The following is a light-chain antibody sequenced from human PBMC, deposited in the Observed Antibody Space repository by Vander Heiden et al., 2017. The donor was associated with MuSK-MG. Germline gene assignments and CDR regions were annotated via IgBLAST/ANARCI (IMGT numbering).Light chain of an antibody. V-gene: IGKV1-33*01. Sequence: DRQRSQAPSSLSASVGDRVTITCQASQDIGNFLNWYQHKPGKAPELLISEASTLQAGVPSRCSGSGVGTDFTLTINGLQPEDFATYYCLQYDIMPPSTFGPGT. CDR2: EAS. CDR3: LQYDIMPPST. CDR1: QDIGNF. J-gene: IGKJ3*01.